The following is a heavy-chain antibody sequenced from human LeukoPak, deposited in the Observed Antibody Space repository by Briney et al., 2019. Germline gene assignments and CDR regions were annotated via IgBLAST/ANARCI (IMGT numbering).Heavy chain of an antibody. J-gene: IGHJ5*02. D-gene: IGHD2-2*01. Sequence: QAGGSLRLSCAASGFTFSSYSMNWVRQAPGKGLEWVSYISSSSTIYYADSVKGRFTISRDNAKNSLYLQMNSLRAEDTAVYYCASLGYCSSTSCYSHWFDPWGQGTLVTVSS. V-gene: IGHV3-48*01. CDR3: ASLGYCSSTSCYSHWFDP. CDR1: GFTFSSYS. CDR2: ISSSSTI.